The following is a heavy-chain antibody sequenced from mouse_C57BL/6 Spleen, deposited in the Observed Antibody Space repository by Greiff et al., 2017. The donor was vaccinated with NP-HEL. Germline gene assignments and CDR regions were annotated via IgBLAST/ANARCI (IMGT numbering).Heavy chain of an antibody. V-gene: IGHV1-15*01. D-gene: IGHD1-1*01. CDR1: GYTFTDYE. CDR2: IDPETGGT. Sequence: VQLQQSGAELVRPGASVTLSCKASGYTFTDYEMHWVKQTPVHGLEWIGAIDPETGGTAYNQKFKGKAILTADKSSSTAYMELRSLISEDSAVYYCRPHYYGSSYYFDYWGQGTTLTVSS. J-gene: IGHJ2*01. CDR3: RPHYYGSSYYFDY.